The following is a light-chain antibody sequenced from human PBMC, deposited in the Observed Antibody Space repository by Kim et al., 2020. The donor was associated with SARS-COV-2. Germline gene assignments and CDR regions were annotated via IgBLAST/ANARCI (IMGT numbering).Light chain of an antibody. V-gene: IGKV3D-15*01. CDR1: QGISTN. CDR2: GAS. Sequence: EIVVTQSPVTLSVSPGERATLSCRASQGISTNFAWYQQKPGQAPSLLISGASTSATGIPARFSGGGSGTEFTLTISSLQSEDLALYYCQQYHNWPPTFGQGTKVDIK. CDR3: QQYHNWPPT. J-gene: IGKJ1*01.